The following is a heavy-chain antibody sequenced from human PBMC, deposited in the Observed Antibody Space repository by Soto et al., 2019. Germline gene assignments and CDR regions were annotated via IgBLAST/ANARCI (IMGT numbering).Heavy chain of an antibody. D-gene: IGHD1-7*01. J-gene: IGHJ6*02. CDR1: GYTFTSYG. CDR2: ISAYNGNT. Sequence: ASVKVSCKASGYTFTSYGISWVRQAPGQGLEWMGWISAYNGNTNYAQKLQGRVTMTTDTSTSTAYMELRSLRSDDTAVYYCARDWNYGDRVYYYYYRMDVWGQGTTVTVSS. V-gene: IGHV1-18*04. CDR3: ARDWNYGDRVYYYYYRMDV.